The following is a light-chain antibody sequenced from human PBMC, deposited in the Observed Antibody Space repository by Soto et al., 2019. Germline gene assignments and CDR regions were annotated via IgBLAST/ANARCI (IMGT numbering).Light chain of an antibody. V-gene: IGKV1-9*01. CDR1: QTITTW. J-gene: IGKJ5*01. CDR3: QQLNRSPFA. Sequence: IQWTQSPSSLSASVGDRVTITCRASQTITTWMAWYQQKPGKAPKLLVYDASTLQSGVATRFSGSGSGTEFTLIISGLQPEDFATYYCQQLNRSPFAFGQGTRLEIK. CDR2: DAS.